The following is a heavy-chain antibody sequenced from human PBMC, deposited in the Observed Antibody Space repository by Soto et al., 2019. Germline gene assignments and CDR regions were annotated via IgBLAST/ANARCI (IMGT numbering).Heavy chain of an antibody. V-gene: IGHV3-30*02. CDR1: GFTFSSYG. CDR3: AKDRGFFVWYGYYSYGIYI. Sequence: PGGSLRLSCAASGFTFSSYGMHWVRQAPGKGLEWVAVIWYDGSNKYYADSVKGRFTISRDNSKNTLYLQMNSLRAEDTAVYYSAKDRGFFVWYGYYSYGIYIRAQRTTVPVS. D-gene: IGHD3-10*01. CDR2: IWYDGSNK. J-gene: IGHJ6*02.